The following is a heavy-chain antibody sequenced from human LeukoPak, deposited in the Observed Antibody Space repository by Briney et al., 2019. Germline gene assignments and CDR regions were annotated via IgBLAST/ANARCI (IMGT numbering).Heavy chain of an antibody. D-gene: IGHD2-15*01. J-gene: IGHJ5*02. CDR3: ARGSCSGGSCYSYWFDP. Sequence: TLSLTCTVSGGSISSGGYYWSWIRQHPGKGLDWIGYSYYGGSTYYNPSLKSRVTISVDTSKNQFSLKLSSVTAADTAVYYCARGSCSGGSCYSYWFDPWGQGTLVTVSS. V-gene: IGHV4-31*03. CDR2: SYYGGST. CDR1: GGSISSGGYY.